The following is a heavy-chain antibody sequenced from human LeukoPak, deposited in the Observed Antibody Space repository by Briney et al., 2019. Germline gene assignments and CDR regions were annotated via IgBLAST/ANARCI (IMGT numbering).Heavy chain of an antibody. Sequence: GGSLRLSCAASGFPFNSYAMSWVRQAPGKGLEWVSAIVGDTVTVYTDSVKGRFTISRDNSKNTLYLQMNSLRAEDTAIYYCAKGSAQWEIYDYWGQGALVTVSS. J-gene: IGHJ4*02. CDR3: AKGSAQWEIYDY. V-gene: IGHV3-23*01. CDR2: IVGDTVT. CDR1: GFPFNSYA. D-gene: IGHD1-26*01.